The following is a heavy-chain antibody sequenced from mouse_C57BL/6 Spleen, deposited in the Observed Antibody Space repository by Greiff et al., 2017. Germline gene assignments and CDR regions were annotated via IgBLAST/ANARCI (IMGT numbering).Heavy chain of an antibody. D-gene: IGHD1-2*01. CDR2: ISYDGSN. Sequence: EVKLMESGPGLVKPSQSLSLTCSVTGYSITSGYYWNWIRQFPGNKLEWMGYISYDGSNNYNPSLKNRISITRDTSKNQFFLKLNSVTTEDTATYYCARDLGITTAGFAYWGQGTLVTVSA. J-gene: IGHJ3*01. CDR1: GYSITSGYY. CDR3: ARDLGITTAGFAY. V-gene: IGHV3-6*01.